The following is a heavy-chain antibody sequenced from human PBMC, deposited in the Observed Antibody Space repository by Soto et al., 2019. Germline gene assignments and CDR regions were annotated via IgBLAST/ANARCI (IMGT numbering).Heavy chain of an antibody. CDR1: GYTFTGYY. J-gene: IGHJ6*02. V-gene: IGHV1-2*04. CDR2: INPNSGGT. CDR3: ARARPNGSGSWNYYYYGMDV. Sequence: GASVKVSCKASGYTFTGYYMHWVRQAPGQGLEWMGWINPNSGGTNYAQKFQGWVTMTRDTSISTAYMELSRLRSDDTAVYYCARARPNGSGSWNYYYYGMDVWGQGTTVTSP. D-gene: IGHD3-10*01.